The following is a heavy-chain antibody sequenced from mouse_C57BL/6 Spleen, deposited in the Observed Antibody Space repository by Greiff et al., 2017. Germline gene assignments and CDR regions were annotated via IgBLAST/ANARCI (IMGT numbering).Heavy chain of an antibody. CDR3: ARLKAVGYFDY. CDR1: GYAFSSYW. V-gene: IGHV1-80*01. D-gene: IGHD1-1*01. J-gene: IGHJ2*01. CDR2: IYPGDGDT. Sequence: QVQLQQSGAELVKPGASVKISCKASGYAFSSYWMNWVKQRPGQGLEWIGQIYPGDGDTNYNGKFKGKATLTADKSSSTAYMQLSSLTSEDSAVDFCARLKAVGYFDYWGQGTTLTVSS.